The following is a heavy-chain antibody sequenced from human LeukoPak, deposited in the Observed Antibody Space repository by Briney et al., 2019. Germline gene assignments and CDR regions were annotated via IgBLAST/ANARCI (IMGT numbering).Heavy chain of an antibody. V-gene: IGHV3-7*03. CDR3: ARVPVYYDFWSGYQEYFDY. Sequence: GGSLRLSCAASGFTFTNAWMHWVRQAPGKGLEWVANIKQDGSEKYYVDSVKGRLTISRDNAKNSLYLQMNSLRAEDTAVYYCARVPVYYDFWSGYQEYFDYWGQGTLVTVSS. CDR1: GFTFTNAW. CDR2: IKQDGSEK. J-gene: IGHJ4*02. D-gene: IGHD3-3*01.